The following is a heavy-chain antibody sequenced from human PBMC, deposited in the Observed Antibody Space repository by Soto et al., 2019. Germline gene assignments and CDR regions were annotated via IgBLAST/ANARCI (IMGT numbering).Heavy chain of an antibody. J-gene: IGHJ5*02. CDR2: IDGSGGIT. V-gene: IGHV3-23*01. CDR1: GLTFGTTY. Sequence: XASLRLSFAASGLTFGTTYMSWVRQAPGEGLEWVSTIDGSGGITYYADSVKGRFTISRDNSRNTVYLQMNSLRGDDTALYYCVKNSGWFNTWGQGALVTVSS. D-gene: IGHD3-10*01. CDR3: VKNSGWFNT.